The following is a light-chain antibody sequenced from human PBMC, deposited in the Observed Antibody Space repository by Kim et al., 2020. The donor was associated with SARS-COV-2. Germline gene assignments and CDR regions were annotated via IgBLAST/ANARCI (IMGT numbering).Light chain of an antibody. CDR3: QHDGMSPPRT. CDR2: GVS. Sequence: PGERATVSCRARQGVGTGCLAGYQQKPGQAPRLLIYGVSNRATGTPDRVSVSGSGTDYTLTISRLGPDDVAVYYCQHDGMSPPRTFGQGTKVDIK. CDR1: QGVGTGC. V-gene: IGKV3-20*01. J-gene: IGKJ1*01.